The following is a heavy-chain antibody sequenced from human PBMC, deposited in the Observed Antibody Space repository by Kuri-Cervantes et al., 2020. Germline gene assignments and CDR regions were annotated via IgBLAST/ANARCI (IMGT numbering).Heavy chain of an antibody. V-gene: IGHV3-30-3*01. CDR2: LSYDGSNK. D-gene: IGHD2-2*01. CDR3: ARGPQAIVVVPATWGVYYYYGMDV. Sequence: GGSLRLSCAASGFNLRSYAMHWVRQAPGKGLEWVAALSYDGSNKYYADSVKGRFTISRDTSKSTLYLQMNSLRAEDTAVYYCARGPQAIVVVPATWGVYYYYGMDVWGQGTTVTVSS. CDR1: GFNLRSYA. J-gene: IGHJ6*02.